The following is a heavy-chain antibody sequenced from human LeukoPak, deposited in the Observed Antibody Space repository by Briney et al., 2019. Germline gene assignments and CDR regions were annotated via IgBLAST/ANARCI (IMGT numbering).Heavy chain of an antibody. D-gene: IGHD1-1*01. V-gene: IGHV3-53*05. CDR3: AMFSYNGGFEY. CDR2: IYSDGNT. CDR1: GFTVHSNY. Sequence: GGSLRLSCAASGFTVHSNYMRWVRQAPGKGLEWVSIIYSDGNTYYVDSMKGRFTISRENSKNTLYLQMNSLRGEDTAVYYCAMFSYNGGFEYWGRGILVTVSS. J-gene: IGHJ4*02.